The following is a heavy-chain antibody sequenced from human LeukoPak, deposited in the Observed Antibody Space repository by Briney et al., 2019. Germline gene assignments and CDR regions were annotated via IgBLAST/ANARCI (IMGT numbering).Heavy chain of an antibody. Sequence: GGSLRLSCAASGVTFSSYAMNWVRQAPGKGLEWVSVSGSGGDTYYADSVKGRFTISRDNSKNTLYLQMNSLRAADTAVYYCAKARGAAYGTYYFDYWGQGTLVTVSS. J-gene: IGHJ4*02. CDR1: GVTFSSYA. CDR3: AKARGAAYGTYYFDY. V-gene: IGHV3-23*01. CDR2: SGSGGDT. D-gene: IGHD1-1*01.